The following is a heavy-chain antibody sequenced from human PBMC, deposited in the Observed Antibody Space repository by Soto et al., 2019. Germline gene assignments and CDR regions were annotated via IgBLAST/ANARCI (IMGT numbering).Heavy chain of an antibody. CDR3: TTASWNTYYFDY. V-gene: IGHV3-15*01. Sequence: EVQLVESGGGLVKPGGSLRLSCAASGFTFSNAWMSWVRQAPGKGLEWVGRIKSKTDGGTTDYAAPVKGRFTLSRDDSKNTLYLQMNSLKTEDTAVYYCTTASWNTYYFDYWGQGTLVTVSS. CDR2: IKSKTDGGTT. CDR1: GFTFSNAW. D-gene: IGHD2-2*02. J-gene: IGHJ4*02.